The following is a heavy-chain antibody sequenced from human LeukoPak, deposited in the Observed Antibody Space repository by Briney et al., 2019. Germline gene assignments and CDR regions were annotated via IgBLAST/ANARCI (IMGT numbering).Heavy chain of an antibody. V-gene: IGHV1-18*01. CDR3: ATSYGDYVSFDY. J-gene: IGHJ4*02. D-gene: IGHD4-17*01. CDR2: ISAYNGNT. Sequence: ASVKVSCKASGYTFTSYGISWVRQAPGQGLEWMGWISAYNGNTNYAQKLQGRVTMTTDTSTSTAYMELRSLRSDDTAVYYCATSYGDYVSFDYWGQGILVTVSS. CDR1: GYTFTSYG.